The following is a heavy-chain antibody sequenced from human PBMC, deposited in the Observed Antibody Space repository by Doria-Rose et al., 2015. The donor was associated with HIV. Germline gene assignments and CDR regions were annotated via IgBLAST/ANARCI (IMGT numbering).Heavy chain of an antibody. CDR3: ARIKSSRWYHKYYFDF. CDR2: SFSDDER. V-gene: IGHV2-26*01. J-gene: IGHJ4*02. Sequence: QVTLKESGPVLVKPTETLTLTCTVSGVSLSSPGMGVSWIRQPPGKALEWLANSFSDDERSCKTSLKSRLTISRGTSKGQVVLTMTDMDPVDTATYYCARIKSSRWYHKYYFDFWGQGTLVIVSA. CDR1: GVSLSSPGMG. D-gene: IGHD6-13*01.